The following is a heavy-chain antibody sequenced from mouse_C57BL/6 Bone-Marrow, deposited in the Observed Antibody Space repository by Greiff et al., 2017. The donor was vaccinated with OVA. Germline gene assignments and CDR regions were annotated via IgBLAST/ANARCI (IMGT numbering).Heavy chain of an antibody. CDR2: IYPRSGNT. J-gene: IGHJ3*01. CDR1: GYTFTSYG. CDR3: ARRNWFAY. Sequence: VHLVESGAELARPGASVKLSCKASGYTFTSYGISWVKQRTGQGLEWIGEIYPRSGNTYYNEKFKGKATLTADKSSSTAYMELRSLTSEDSAVYFCARRNWFAYWGQGTLVTVSA. V-gene: IGHV1-81*01.